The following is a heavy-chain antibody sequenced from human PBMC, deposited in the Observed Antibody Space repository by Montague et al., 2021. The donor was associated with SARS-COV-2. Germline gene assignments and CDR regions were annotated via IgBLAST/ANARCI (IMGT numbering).Heavy chain of an antibody. V-gene: IGHV4-39*01. CDR3: ARQGDQLLLEYWFDP. Sequence: SETLSLTCTVSGGSISSSSYYWGWIRQPPGKGLEWIGSIYYSGSTYYNPSLKSRVTMSVDPSKNQFSLKLSSVTAADTAVYYCARQGDQLLLEYWFDPWGQGTLVTVSS. CDR1: GGSISSSSYY. D-gene: IGHD2-2*01. CDR2: IYYSGST. J-gene: IGHJ5*02.